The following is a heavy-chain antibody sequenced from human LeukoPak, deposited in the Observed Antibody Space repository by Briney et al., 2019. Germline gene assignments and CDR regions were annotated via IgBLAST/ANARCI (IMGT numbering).Heavy chain of an antibody. CDR1: GYTFTSYA. J-gene: IGHJ4*02. V-gene: IGHV1-3*01. CDR3: ARDRYCSGGSCYSGHNY. CDR2: INAGNGNT. Sequence: ASVKVSCKAFGYTFTSYAMHWVRQAPGQRLEWMGWINAGNGNTKYSQKFQGRVTITRDTSASTAYMELSSLRSEDTAVYYCARDRYCSGGSCYSGHNYWGQGTLVTVSS. D-gene: IGHD2-15*01.